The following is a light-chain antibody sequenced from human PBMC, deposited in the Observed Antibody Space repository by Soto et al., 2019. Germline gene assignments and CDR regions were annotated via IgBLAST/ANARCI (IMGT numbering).Light chain of an antibody. CDR2: EVS. Sequence: QSVLTQPASVSGSPGQSITISCTGTSSDVGGYNSVSWFQQHPGTAPKLMIYEVSNRPSGVSNRFSGSKSGNTASLTISGLQAEDEADYYCSSYTSSGTYVFGPGTKLTVL. V-gene: IGLV2-14*01. CDR1: SSDVGGYNS. J-gene: IGLJ1*01. CDR3: SSYTSSGTYV.